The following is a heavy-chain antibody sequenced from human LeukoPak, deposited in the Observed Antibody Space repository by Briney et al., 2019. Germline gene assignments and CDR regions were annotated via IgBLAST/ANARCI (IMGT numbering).Heavy chain of an antibody. Sequence: GGSLRLSCAASGFTFSSYWMSWVRQAPGKGLEWVANIKQDGSEKYYVDSVKGRFTISRDNSKNTLYLQMNSLRAEDTAVYYCAKAGAVVVVAAKFFDYWGQGTLVTVSS. CDR2: IKQDGSEK. CDR3: AKAGAVVVVAAKFFDY. J-gene: IGHJ4*02. CDR1: GFTFSSYW. V-gene: IGHV3-7*03. D-gene: IGHD2-15*01.